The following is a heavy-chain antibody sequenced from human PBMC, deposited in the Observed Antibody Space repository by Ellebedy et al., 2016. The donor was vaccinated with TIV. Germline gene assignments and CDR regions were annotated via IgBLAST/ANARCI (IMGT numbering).Heavy chain of an antibody. J-gene: IGHJ6*02. Sequence: LSLTCAASGFTFSSYGMHWVRQAPGRGLEWVAHTRYNGNNKYYADSAKGRFTISRDNSKNTLYLQMDSLRVEETAVYYCASDRGNYGGAPYNGLDIWGQGTTVTVSS. CDR3: ASDRGNYGGAPYNGLDI. CDR2: TRYNGNNK. CDR1: GFTFSSYG. V-gene: IGHV3-30*19. D-gene: IGHD3-10*01.